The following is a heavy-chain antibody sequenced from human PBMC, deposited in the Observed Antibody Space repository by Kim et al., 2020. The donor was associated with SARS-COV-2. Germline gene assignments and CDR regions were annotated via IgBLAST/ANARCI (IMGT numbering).Heavy chain of an antibody. CDR3: ARNGYFHYYYGMDV. V-gene: IGHV3-33*01. D-gene: IGHD6-13*01. CDR1: GFIFSNHA. J-gene: IGHJ6*02. CDR2: IWSDGRNE. Sequence: GGSLRLSCSASGFIFSNHAMHWVRQAPGKGLEWMAVIWSDGRNEYYADSVKGRFTISRDNSKNTLYLQMNSLRDEDTAVYYCARNGYFHYYYGMDVWGQGTTVTVSS.